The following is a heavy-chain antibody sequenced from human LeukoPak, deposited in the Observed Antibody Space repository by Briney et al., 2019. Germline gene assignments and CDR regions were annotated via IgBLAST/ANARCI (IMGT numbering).Heavy chain of an antibody. D-gene: IGHD3-16*02. CDR2: TYPGDSDT. V-gene: IGHV5-51*01. CDR1: GYSFISYW. Sequence: GESLKISCKASGYSFISYWIGWVRQMPGKGLEWMGITYPGDSDTRYSPSFQGQVTISADKSISTAYLQWSSLKASDTAMYYCARRRKYYDYVWGSYRSVYAFDIWGQGTMVTVSS. CDR3: ARRRKYYDYVWGSYRSVYAFDI. J-gene: IGHJ3*02.